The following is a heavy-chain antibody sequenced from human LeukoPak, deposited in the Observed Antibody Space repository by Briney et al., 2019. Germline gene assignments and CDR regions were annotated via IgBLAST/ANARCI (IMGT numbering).Heavy chain of an antibody. CDR3: ARMSTVVTRGVFDY. CDR2: IYYSGST. Sequence: SETLSLTCTVSGGSISSNGYYWGWSRQPPGMGLEWIGSIYYSGSTNYNPSLKSRVTMSVDTSKNQFSLKLSSVTAADTAVYYCARMSTVVTRGVFDYWGQGTLVTVSS. J-gene: IGHJ4*02. V-gene: IGHV4-39*07. CDR1: GGSISSNGYY. D-gene: IGHD4-23*01.